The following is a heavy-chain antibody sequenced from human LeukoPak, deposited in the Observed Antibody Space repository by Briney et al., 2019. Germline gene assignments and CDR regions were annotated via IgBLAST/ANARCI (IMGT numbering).Heavy chain of an antibody. Sequence: SETLSLTCTVSGGSISSSSYYWGWIRQPPGKGLEWIGSIYYSGSTYYNPSLKSRVTISVDTSKNQFSLKLSSVTAADTAVYYCARRPLVRGVVGNWFDPWGQGTLVTVSS. J-gene: IGHJ5*02. CDR3: ARRPLVRGVVGNWFDP. CDR1: GGSISSSSYY. CDR2: IYYSGST. D-gene: IGHD3-10*01. V-gene: IGHV4-39*07.